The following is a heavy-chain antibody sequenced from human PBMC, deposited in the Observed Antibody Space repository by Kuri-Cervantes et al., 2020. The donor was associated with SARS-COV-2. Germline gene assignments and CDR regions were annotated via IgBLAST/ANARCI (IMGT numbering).Heavy chain of an antibody. D-gene: IGHD3-10*02. CDR2: ISYDGSNK. J-gene: IGHJ3*02. Sequence: GESLKISCAASGFTFSSYGMHWVRQAPGKGLEWVAVISYDGSNKYHADSVKGRFTISRDNSKNTLYLQMNSLRAEDTAVYYCASHVGERRGGFSAFDIWGQGTMVTVSS. CDR3: ASHVGERRGGFSAFDI. CDR1: GFTFSSYG. V-gene: IGHV3-30*03.